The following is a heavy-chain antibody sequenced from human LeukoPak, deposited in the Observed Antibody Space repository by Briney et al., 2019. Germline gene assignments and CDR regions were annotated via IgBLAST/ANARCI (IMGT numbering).Heavy chain of an antibody. V-gene: IGHV3-13*04. D-gene: IGHD6-19*01. Sequence: GGSLRLSCAASGFTFSGYDMHWVRHGTGKGLEWVSGIGTAGDTYYPGSVKGRFTISRENAKNSLYLQMNSLRAGDTAVYYCARDSSGWRAFDIWGQGTMVTVSS. CDR2: IGTAGDT. CDR1: GFTFSGYD. CDR3: ARDSSGWRAFDI. J-gene: IGHJ3*02.